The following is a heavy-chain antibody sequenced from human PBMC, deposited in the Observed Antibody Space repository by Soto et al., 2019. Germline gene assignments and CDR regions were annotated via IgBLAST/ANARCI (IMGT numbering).Heavy chain of an antibody. V-gene: IGHV1-18*01. Sequence: QVQLVQSGAEVKKPGASVKVSCKASGYTFTSYGISWVRQAPGQGLEWMGWMSAYNGNTKYGQKIQGRVTMTTDTSTSTAYMEVRSLRSDDTAVYYCARDAAAGLNDYWGQGTLVTVSS. J-gene: IGHJ4*02. CDR1: GYTFTSYG. CDR3: ARDAAAGLNDY. D-gene: IGHD6-13*01. CDR2: MSAYNGNT.